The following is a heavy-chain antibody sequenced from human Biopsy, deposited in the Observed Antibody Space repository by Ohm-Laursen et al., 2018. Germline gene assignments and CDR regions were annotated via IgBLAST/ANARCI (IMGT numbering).Heavy chain of an antibody. D-gene: IGHD2-21*02. V-gene: IGHV1-46*01. CDR3: ARAFGGAYYSYAFDL. Sequence: SVKVSCKASGYTFTTYYIHWVRQAPGQGLEWMGIINPGGNSTAYTQNFQGRVTMTWDTSTTTVYMELSSLRSEDTAVYYCARAFGGAYYSYAFDLWGQGTLVTVSS. J-gene: IGHJ3*01. CDR2: INPGGNST. CDR1: GYTFTTYY.